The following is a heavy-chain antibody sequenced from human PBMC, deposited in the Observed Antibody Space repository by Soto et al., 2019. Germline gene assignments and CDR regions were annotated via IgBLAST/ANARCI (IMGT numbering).Heavy chain of an antibody. CDR2: ISYDGSNK. V-gene: IGHV3-30*18. J-gene: IGHJ6*02. CDR1: GFTFSSYG. Sequence: QVQLVESGGGVVQPGRSLRLSCAASGFTFSSYGMHWVRQAPGKGLEWVAVISYDGSNKYYADSVKGRFTISRDNSKNTLYLQMNSLRAEDTAVYYCAKDLGKSRGYYYGMDVWGQGTTVTVSS. CDR3: AKDLGKSRGYYYGMDV.